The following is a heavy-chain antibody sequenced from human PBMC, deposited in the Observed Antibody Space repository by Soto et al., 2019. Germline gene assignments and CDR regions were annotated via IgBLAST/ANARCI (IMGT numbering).Heavy chain of an antibody. V-gene: IGHV3-7*05. CDR3: AKGDRSYCGADCYSDH. CDR2: IKQDGSEK. D-gene: IGHD2-21*02. CDR1: GFIFSSFW. Sequence: GGSLRLSCAASGFIFSSFWMSWVRQAPGKGLEWVASIKQDGSEKYDVDSVKGRFTISRDNAKNSLYLQMSSLRAGDTALYYCAKGDRSYCGADCYSDHWGQGTLVTVSS. J-gene: IGHJ5*02.